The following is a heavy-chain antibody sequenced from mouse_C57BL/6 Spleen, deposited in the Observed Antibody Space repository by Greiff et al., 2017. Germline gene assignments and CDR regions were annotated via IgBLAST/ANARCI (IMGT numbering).Heavy chain of an antibody. V-gene: IGHV14-1*01. CDR3: TTRYGSSNLDY. D-gene: IGHD1-1*01. J-gene: IGHJ2*01. CDR2: IDPEDGDT. Sequence: VQLQQSGAELVRPGASVKLSCTASGFNIKDYYMHWVKQRPEQGLEWIGRIDPEDGDTEYAPKFQGKDTMTADTSSNTAYLQLRSLTSEDTADYYCTTRYGSSNLDYWGQGTTLTVSS. CDR1: GFNIKDYY.